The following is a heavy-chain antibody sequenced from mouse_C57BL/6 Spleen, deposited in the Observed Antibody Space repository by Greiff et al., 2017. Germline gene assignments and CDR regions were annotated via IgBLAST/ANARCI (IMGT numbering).Heavy chain of an antibody. D-gene: IGHD1-1*01. V-gene: IGHV5-4*01. Sequence: EVQLVESGGGLVKPGGSLKLSCAASGFTFSSYAMSWVRQTPEKRLEWVATISDGGSYTYYPDNVKGRFTISRDNAKNNLYLQMSHLKSEDTAMYYCARDGYYGSSYVCFDYWGQGTTLTVSS. CDR1: GFTFSSYA. J-gene: IGHJ2*01. CDR2: ISDGGSYT. CDR3: ARDGYYGSSYVCFDY.